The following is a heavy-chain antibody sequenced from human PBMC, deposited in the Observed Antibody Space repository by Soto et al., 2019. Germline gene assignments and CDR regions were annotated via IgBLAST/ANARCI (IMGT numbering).Heavy chain of an antibody. Sequence: QVQLMQSGAEVKKPGASVKVSCKASGDTFTDYYIHWVRQAPGQGLEWMGTVNPSGGHTTYAQHFLGRVTMTRDTSTCTLYMELTSLTSDDTAIYYCARGGHVVVVTAALDSWGQGTLVTVSS. V-gene: IGHV1-46*01. J-gene: IGHJ4*02. CDR2: VNPSGGHT. CDR1: GDTFTDYY. D-gene: IGHD2-21*02. CDR3: ARGGHVVVVTAALDS.